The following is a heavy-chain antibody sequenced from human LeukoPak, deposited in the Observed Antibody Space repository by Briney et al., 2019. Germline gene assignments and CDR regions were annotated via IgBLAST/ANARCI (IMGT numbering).Heavy chain of an antibody. CDR1: GGTFSSYA. J-gene: IGHJ4*02. CDR3: ARCPFIAVAGGYYFDY. D-gene: IGHD6-19*01. Sequence: ASVKVSCKASGGTFSSYAISWVRQAPGQGLEWMGGIIPISGTANYAQKFQGRVTITADESTSTAYMELSSLRSEDTAVYYCARCPFIAVAGGYYFDYWGQGTLVTVSS. V-gene: IGHV1-69*13. CDR2: IIPISGTA.